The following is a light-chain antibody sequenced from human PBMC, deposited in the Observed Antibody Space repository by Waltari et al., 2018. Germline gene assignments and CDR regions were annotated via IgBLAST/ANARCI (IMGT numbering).Light chain of an antibody. CDR2: ANT. J-gene: IGLJ3*02. CDR3: QSYDKILSAWV. V-gene: IGLV1-40*01. CDR1: TSNTGAGYD. Sequence: QSVLTQPPSVSGAPGRRVTVSCTGSTSNTGAGYDVQWYQQFPGRAPRLVIYANTYRPSGVPDRFSATKSGSSASLAITGLQAEDEADYYCQSYDKILSAWVFGGGTKVTVL.